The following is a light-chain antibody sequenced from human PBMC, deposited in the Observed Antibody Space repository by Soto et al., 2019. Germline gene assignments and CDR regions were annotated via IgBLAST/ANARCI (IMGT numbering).Light chain of an antibody. J-gene: IGKJ2*01. CDR3: QQYGSSPFT. V-gene: IGKV3-20*01. CDR2: GAS. CDR1: QSVSSSY. Sequence: EIVLTQSPGTLSLSPGERATLSCRASQSVSSSYFAWYQQKPGQAPRLLIYGASSRATGIPDRFSGSGSGTDFTLTISRLEHEDVAVYYCQQYGSSPFTFGQGTKLEIK.